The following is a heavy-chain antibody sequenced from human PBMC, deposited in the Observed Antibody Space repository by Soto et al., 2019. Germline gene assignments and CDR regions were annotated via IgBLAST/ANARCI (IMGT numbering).Heavy chain of an antibody. CDR3: ARDLATVTTNYYYYGMDV. Sequence: SVKVSCKASGGTFSSYAISWVRQAPGQGLEWMGGIIPIFGTANYAQKFQGRVTITADESTSTAYMELSSLRSEDTAVYYCARDLATVTTNYYYYGMDVWGQGXTVTVYS. V-gene: IGHV1-69*13. D-gene: IGHD4-17*01. CDR2: IIPIFGTA. CDR1: GGTFSSYA. J-gene: IGHJ6*02.